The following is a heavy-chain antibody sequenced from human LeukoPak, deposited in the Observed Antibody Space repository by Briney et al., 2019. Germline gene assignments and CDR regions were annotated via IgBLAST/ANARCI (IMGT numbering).Heavy chain of an antibody. CDR1: GFTFSRYW. J-gene: IGHJ4*02. CDR2: ISGSGSKT. V-gene: IGHV3-23*01. Sequence: GGSLRLSCAASGFTFSRYWMHWVRQTPGKGLEWVSAISGSGSKTYYGDSVKGRFTISRDNSKNTLYLQMNSLRAEDTAVYYCAYMRGLYYGIDYWGQGTLVSVST. CDR3: AYMRGLYYGIDY. D-gene: IGHD3-10*01.